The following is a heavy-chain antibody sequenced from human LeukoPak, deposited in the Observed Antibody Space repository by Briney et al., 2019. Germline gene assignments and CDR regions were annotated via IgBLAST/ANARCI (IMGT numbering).Heavy chain of an antibody. CDR3: ARLWSYDILTDIYYKYYIDV. Sequence: SETLSLTCTVSGGSITNNNYYWGWIRHPPGKGLEWSGCIYYSGSTSYHPSRKSRVPMSVETSKNQFALRVSSGTATDTAVYYCARLWSYDILTDIYYKYYIDVWGKGTTVTVS. D-gene: IGHD3-9*01. CDR2: IYYSGST. CDR1: GGSITNNNYY. J-gene: IGHJ6*03. V-gene: IGHV4-39*01.